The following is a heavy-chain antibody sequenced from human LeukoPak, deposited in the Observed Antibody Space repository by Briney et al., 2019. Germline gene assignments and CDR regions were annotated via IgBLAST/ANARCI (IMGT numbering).Heavy chain of an antibody. V-gene: IGHV4-30-2*01. Sequence: SQTLSLTCTVSGGSISSGGYYWSWIRQPPGKGLEWIGYIYHSGSTYYNPSLKSRVTISVDRSKNQFSLKLSSVTAADTAVYYCASHRRNYDFWSGYHSGDYWGQGTLVTVSS. J-gene: IGHJ4*02. CDR2: IYHSGST. CDR3: ASHRRNYDFWSGYHSGDY. D-gene: IGHD3-3*01. CDR1: GGSISSGGYY.